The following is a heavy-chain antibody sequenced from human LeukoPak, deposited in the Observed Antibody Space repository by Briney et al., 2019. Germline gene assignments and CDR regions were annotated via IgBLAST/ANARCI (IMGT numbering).Heavy chain of an antibody. CDR2: IYSGGST. CDR1: GFTVSSNY. D-gene: IGHD4-17*01. CDR3: ARAGFYGDYTDY. J-gene: IGHJ4*02. Sequence: PGGSLRLSCAASGFTVSSNYMSWVRQAPGKGLEWVSVIYSGGSTYYADSVKGRFTITRDSSKNTLYLQMNSLRAEDTAVYYCARAGFYGDYTDYWGQGTLVTVSS. V-gene: IGHV3-53*01.